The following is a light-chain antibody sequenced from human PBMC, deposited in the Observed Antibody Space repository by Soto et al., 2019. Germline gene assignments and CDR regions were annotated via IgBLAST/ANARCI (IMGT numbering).Light chain of an antibody. CDR1: QTVGKD. J-gene: IGKJ4*01. CDR3: QQRSAWPFT. CDR2: DAS. Sequence: IVLTQSPATLSLSPGERASLSCRASQTVGKDLAWYQVSPGQAPRLLIFDASTRATGVPPRFSGSRSGSDFTLTISSLYPEDFALYYCQQRSAWPFTFGGGTSVLIK. V-gene: IGKV3-11*01.